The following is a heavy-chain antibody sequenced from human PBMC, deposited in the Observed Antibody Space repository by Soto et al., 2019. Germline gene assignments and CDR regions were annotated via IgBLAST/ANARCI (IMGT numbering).Heavy chain of an antibody. CDR1: GGSFSGYY. CDR3: ARRPATAFYYFDY. CDR2: INHSGST. Sequence: SETLSLTCAVYGGSFSGYYWSWIRQPPGKGLEWIGEINHSGSTNYNPSLKSRVTISVDTSKNQSSLKLNSVTAADTAVYYCARRPATAFYYFDYWGQGTLVTVSS. D-gene: IGHD2-21*02. J-gene: IGHJ4*02. V-gene: IGHV4-34*01.